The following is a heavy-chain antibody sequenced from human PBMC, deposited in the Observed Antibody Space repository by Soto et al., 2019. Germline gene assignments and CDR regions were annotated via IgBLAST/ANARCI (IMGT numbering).Heavy chain of an antibody. CDR3: ARDLADVHLWDAFDV. CDR1: GDTFNSYG. D-gene: IGHD6-13*01. J-gene: IGHJ3*01. V-gene: IGHV1-69*01. Sequence: QVQLVQSGPELKKPGSSVKVSCKAPGDTFNSYGISWVRQAPGQGLEWMGGIVPMFGTTNLALKFEDRVTITAAELSTTGYMEIRGLTSEHTAVYYCARDLADVHLWDAFDVWGHGTRVTVSS. CDR2: IVPMFGTT.